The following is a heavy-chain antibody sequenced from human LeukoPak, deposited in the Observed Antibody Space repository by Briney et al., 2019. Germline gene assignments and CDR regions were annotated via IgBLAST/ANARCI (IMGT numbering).Heavy chain of an antibody. CDR1: VGSISNYC. Sequence: SETLSLTCTVSVGSISNYCWSLIRQPPGNGLEWIGYIYYSGSTNYNPSLKSRVTISVDTSKNQFSLKLSSVSAADTAVYYCARVRPSVDRVDYWGQRTLVTVSS. J-gene: IGHJ4*02. V-gene: IGHV4-59*01. CDR3: ARVRPSVDRVDY. D-gene: IGHD3/OR15-3a*01. CDR2: IYYSGST.